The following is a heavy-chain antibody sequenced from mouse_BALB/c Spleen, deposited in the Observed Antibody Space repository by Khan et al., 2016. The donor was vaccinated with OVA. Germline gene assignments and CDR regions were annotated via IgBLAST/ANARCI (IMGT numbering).Heavy chain of an antibody. Sequence: QIQLVQSGPEMKKPGETVKISCKASGYTFTNYGMNWVKQSPGKALKWMGWINTFTGEPTYADDFKGRFAFSLETSASPASLQINILKNEDTATYFCARPPYFSYSLDHWGQGTSVTVSS. CDR2: INTFTGEP. CDR3: ARPPYFSYSLDH. V-gene: IGHV9-3-1*01. CDR1: GYTFTNYG. J-gene: IGHJ4*01. D-gene: IGHD2-12*01.